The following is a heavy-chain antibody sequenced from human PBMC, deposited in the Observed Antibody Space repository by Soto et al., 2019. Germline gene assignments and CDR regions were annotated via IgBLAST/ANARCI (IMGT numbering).Heavy chain of an antibody. Sequence: EVQLLESGGGLVQPGGSLRLSCAASGFTFSSYAMSWVRQAPGKGLEWVSAISGSGGSTYYADSVKGRFTISRDNSKNTLYLQMNSLRAEDTAVYYCAKAARYSSSWYAPNWFDPWGQGTLVTVSS. V-gene: IGHV3-23*01. D-gene: IGHD6-13*01. CDR2: ISGSGGST. CDR1: GFTFSSYA. CDR3: AKAARYSSSWYAPNWFDP. J-gene: IGHJ5*02.